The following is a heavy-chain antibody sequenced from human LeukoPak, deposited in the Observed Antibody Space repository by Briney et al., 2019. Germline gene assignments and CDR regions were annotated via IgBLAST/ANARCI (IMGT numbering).Heavy chain of an antibody. CDR1: GYTFTGYY. J-gene: IGHJ5*02. CDR3: ARGFTYYDFWSGLNWFDP. D-gene: IGHD3-3*01. CDR2: INPSGGST. V-gene: IGHV1-46*01. Sequence: ASVKVSCKASGYTFTGYYMHWVRQAPGQGLEWMGIINPSGGSTSYAQKFQGRVTMTRDMSTSTVYMELSSLRSEDTAVYYCARGFTYYDFWSGLNWFDPWGQGTLVTVSS.